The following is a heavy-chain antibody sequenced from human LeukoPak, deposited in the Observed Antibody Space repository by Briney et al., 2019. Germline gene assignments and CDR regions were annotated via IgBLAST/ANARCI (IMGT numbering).Heavy chain of an antibody. D-gene: IGHD2-2*02. CDR2: IYTSGST. CDR1: GGSISSGSYY. Sequence: SETLSLTCTVSGGSISSGSYYWSWIRQPAGKGLEWIGRIYTSGSTNYNPSLKSRVTISVDTSKNQFSLKPSSVTAADTAVFYCARDTGYCSSTSCYRPVDIWGQGTMVTVSS. V-gene: IGHV4-61*02. J-gene: IGHJ3*02. CDR3: ARDTGYCSSTSCYRPVDI.